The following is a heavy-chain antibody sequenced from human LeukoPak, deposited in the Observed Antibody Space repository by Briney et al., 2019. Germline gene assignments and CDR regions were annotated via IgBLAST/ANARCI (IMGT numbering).Heavy chain of an antibody. D-gene: IGHD3-22*01. CDR3: ARAGLDSSGYYYLFDY. J-gene: IGHJ4*02. V-gene: IGHV4-59*01. CDR1: SGSISSYY. Sequence: PSETLSLTCTVSSGSISSYYWSWIRQPPGKGLEWIGNIFHSGSTNYNPSLKGRVTISVDTSKNQFSLKLSSVTAADTALYYCARAGLDSSGYYYLFDYWGQGTLVTVSS. CDR2: IFHSGST.